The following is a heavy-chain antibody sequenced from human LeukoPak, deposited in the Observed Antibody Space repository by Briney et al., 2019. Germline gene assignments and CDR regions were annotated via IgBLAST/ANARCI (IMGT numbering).Heavy chain of an antibody. Sequence: GFTXSSYAMHWVRQAPGKGLEWVAVISYDGSNKYYADSVKGRFTISRDNSKNTLYLQMNSLRAEDTAVYYCARFVVPAAMGFDYWGQGTLVTVSS. J-gene: IGHJ4*02. CDR3: ARFVVPAAMGFDY. CDR1: GFTXSSYA. D-gene: IGHD2-2*01. V-gene: IGHV3-30-3*01. CDR2: ISYDGSNK.